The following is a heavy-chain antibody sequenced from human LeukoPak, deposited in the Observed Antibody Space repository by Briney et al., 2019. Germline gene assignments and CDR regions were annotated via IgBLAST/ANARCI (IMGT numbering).Heavy chain of an antibody. V-gene: IGHV3-21*01. CDR2: ISSSSSSYI. Sequence: PGGTLRLSCAASGFTFSSYAMSWVRQAPGKGLEWVSSISSSSSSYIYYADSVKGRFTISRDNAKNSLYLQMNSLRAEDTAVYYCARDSSSDAFDIWGQGTMVTVSS. D-gene: IGHD6-6*01. CDR3: ARDSSSDAFDI. CDR1: GFTFSSYA. J-gene: IGHJ3*02.